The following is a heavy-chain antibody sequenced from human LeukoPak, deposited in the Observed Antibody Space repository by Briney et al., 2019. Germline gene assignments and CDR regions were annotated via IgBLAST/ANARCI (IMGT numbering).Heavy chain of an antibody. D-gene: IGHD6-13*01. CDR2: TYYRSKWYN. CDR1: GDSVSSNSAA. V-gene: IGHV6-1*01. Sequence: SQTLSLTCAISGDSVSSNSAAWNWIRQSPSRGLEWLGRTYYRSKWYNDYAVSVKSRITINPDTSKNQFSLKLSSVTAADTAVYYCARYRNGSSWNLFDYWGQGTLVTVSS. J-gene: IGHJ4*02. CDR3: ARYRNGSSWNLFDY.